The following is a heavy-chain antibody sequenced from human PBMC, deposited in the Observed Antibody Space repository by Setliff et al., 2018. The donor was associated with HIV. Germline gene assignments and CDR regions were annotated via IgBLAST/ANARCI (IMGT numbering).Heavy chain of an antibody. CDR3: AREHDYSNYRRLDS. V-gene: IGHV4-4*08. D-gene: IGHD4-4*01. Sequence: SETLSLTCTVSGDSIITYYWTWIRQPPGKGLEWIGYIHHSGSSDYTPSLRSRVTMSVDTSKNQFSLKLTYVTAADTAVYYCAREHDYSNYRRLDSWGQGILVTVSS. CDR2: IHHSGSS. CDR1: GDSIITYY. J-gene: IGHJ4*02.